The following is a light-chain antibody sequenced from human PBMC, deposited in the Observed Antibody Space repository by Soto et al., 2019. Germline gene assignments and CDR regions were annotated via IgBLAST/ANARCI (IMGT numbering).Light chain of an antibody. CDR1: SSDVGGYNF. Sequence: QSALTQPPSAYGSPGQSVTISCTGTSSDVGGYNFVSWYQQYPGKAPKLMIYEVSKRPSGVPDRFSGSKSGNTASLTVSGLQAEDEADYYCSSYAGSDNYVFGTGTKLTV. CDR3: SSYAGSDNYV. V-gene: IGLV2-8*01. CDR2: EVS. J-gene: IGLJ1*01.